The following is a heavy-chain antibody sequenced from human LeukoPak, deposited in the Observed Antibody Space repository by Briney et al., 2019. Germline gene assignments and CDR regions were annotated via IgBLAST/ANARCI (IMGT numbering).Heavy chain of an antibody. CDR2: IYYSGST. CDR3: ARASRLIYYDSSGPLPDY. Sequence: SETLSLTCTVSGGSVSSGGYYWSWIRQHPGKGLEWIGFIYYSGSTYYNPSLENRVTISLYTSKNQFSLKLRSVTAADTAVYYCARASRLIYYDSSGPLPDYWGQGTLVTVSS. J-gene: IGHJ4*02. CDR1: GGSVSSGGYY. D-gene: IGHD3-22*01. V-gene: IGHV4-31*03.